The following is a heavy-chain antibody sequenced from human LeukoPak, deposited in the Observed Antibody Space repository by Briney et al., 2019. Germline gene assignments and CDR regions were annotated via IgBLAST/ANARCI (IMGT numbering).Heavy chain of an antibody. CDR1: GGTFSSYT. V-gene: IGHV1-69*02. CDR2: INPILGMT. CDR3: ARGRSSWYADY. Sequence: SVKVSCKASGGTFSSYTMNWVRQAPGQGLEWMGRINPILGMTKYAQKFQGRVMITADTSTSTAYMELSSLRSEDAAVYYCARGRSSWYADYWGQGTLVTVSS. D-gene: IGHD6-13*01. J-gene: IGHJ4*02.